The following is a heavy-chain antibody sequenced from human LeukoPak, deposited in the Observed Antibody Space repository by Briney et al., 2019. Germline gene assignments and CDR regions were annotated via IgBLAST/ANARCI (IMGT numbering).Heavy chain of an antibody. Sequence: ASVRVSCKASGYTFTGYYMHWVRQAPGQGLEWMGWINPNSGGTNYAQKFQGRVTMTRDTSISTAYVELSRLRSDDTAVYYCARGEYSGYVPDYWGQGTLVTVSS. J-gene: IGHJ4*02. CDR1: GYTFTGYY. CDR3: ARGEYSGYVPDY. V-gene: IGHV1-2*02. D-gene: IGHD5-12*01. CDR2: INPNSGGT.